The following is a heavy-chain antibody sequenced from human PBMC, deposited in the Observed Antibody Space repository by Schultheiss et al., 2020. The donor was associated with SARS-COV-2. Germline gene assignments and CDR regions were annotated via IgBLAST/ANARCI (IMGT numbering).Heavy chain of an antibody. D-gene: IGHD3-16*01. V-gene: IGHV1-46*01. CDR1: GYTFTSYY. CDR3: ARPRSVRGGGYYYYYMDV. CDR2: INPSGGST. J-gene: IGHJ6*03. Sequence: ASVKVSCKASGYTFTSYYMHWVRQAPGQGLEWMGIINPSGGSTSYAQKFQGRVTMTRDTSTSTVYMELSSLRSEDTAVYYCARPRSVRGGGYYYYYMDVWGKGTTVTVSS.